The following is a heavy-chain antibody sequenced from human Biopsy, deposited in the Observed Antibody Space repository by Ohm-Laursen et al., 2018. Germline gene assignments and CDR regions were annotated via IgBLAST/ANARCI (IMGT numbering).Heavy chain of an antibody. J-gene: IGHJ4*02. V-gene: IGHV3-74*01. CDR3: AKGRSAVTSAALNY. Sequence: SLRLSCAASGFTFSRFWIHWVRQAPGKGLAWVSHTNEDGSHTDYADSVKGRFTVSRDNSKNTLYLQMNSLRAEDTAVYYCAKGRSAVTSAALNYWGQGTLVTVSS. D-gene: IGHD2-2*01. CDR1: GFTFSRFW. CDR2: TNEDGSHT.